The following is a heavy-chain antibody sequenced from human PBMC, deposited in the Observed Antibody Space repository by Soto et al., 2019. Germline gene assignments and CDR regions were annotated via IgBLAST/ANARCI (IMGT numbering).Heavy chain of an antibody. CDR1: GGSFSGYC. D-gene: IGHD6-13*01. CDR3: AGYSNSWSKYVKH. Sequence: SETLSLTCAVYGGSFSGYCWSWIRQTPGERLEWVGDICHGGGANYNPSPKSRVSFSMDPSKNQFSLKLNSVMAADTAVYYCAGYSNSWSKYVKHWGRGSLVTVS. J-gene: IGHJ1*01. V-gene: IGHV4-34*01. CDR2: ICHGGGA.